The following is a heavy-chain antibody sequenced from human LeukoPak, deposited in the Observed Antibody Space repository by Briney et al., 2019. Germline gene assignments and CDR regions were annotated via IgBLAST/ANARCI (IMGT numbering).Heavy chain of an antibody. Sequence: SETLSLTCTVSGGSISSGGYYWSWLRQHLGKGLEWIGYIYYSGSTYYNPSLKSRVTISVDTSKNQFSLKLSSVTAADTAVFYCARVGLWYFDYWGQGTLVTVSS. CDR3: ARVGLWYFDY. J-gene: IGHJ4*02. V-gene: IGHV4-31*03. CDR2: IYYSGST. D-gene: IGHD3-16*01. CDR1: GGSISSGGYY.